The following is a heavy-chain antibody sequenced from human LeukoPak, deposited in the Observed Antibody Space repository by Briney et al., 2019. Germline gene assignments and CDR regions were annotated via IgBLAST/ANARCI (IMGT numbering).Heavy chain of an antibody. J-gene: IGHJ3*02. CDR2: IYYSGST. V-gene: IGHV4-39*07. D-gene: IGHD3-22*01. Sequence: SETLSLTCSVSGGSISSSSYYWGWIRQPPGKGLEWIGSIYYSGSTYYNPSLKSRVTISVDTSKNQFSLKLSSVTAADTAVYYCARVLRADSSRITVNDALDIWGQGTMVTVSS. CDR1: GGSISSSSYY. CDR3: ARVLRADSSRITVNDALDI.